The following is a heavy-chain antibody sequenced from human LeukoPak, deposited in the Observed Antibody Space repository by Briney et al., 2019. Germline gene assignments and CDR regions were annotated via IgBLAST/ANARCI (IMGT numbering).Heavy chain of an antibody. V-gene: IGHV1-69*05. D-gene: IGHD3-10*01. CDR2: IIPIFGTA. CDR3: ARDQSGDSNYFDY. Sequence: SVKVSCKASGGTFGSYAISWVRQAPGQGLEWMGGIIPIFGTANYAQKFQGRVTITTDGSTSTAYMELSSLISEDTAVYYCARDQSGDSNYFDYWGQGTLVTVSS. J-gene: IGHJ4*02. CDR1: GGTFGSYA.